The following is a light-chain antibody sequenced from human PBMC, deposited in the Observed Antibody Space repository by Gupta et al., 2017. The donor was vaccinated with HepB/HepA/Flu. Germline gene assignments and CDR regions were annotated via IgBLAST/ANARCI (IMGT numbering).Light chain of an antibody. CDR2: KAS. J-gene: IGKJ3*01. Sequence: DIQMTQSPSTLSASLVDRVTITCRASQSISTWLSWYQLKPGKAPKLLIYKASSLESGVPSRFSGSGSGTEFPLAIRCLPLAAFAPYSCLPSPTSLFPFGPGATLDIK. CDR3: LPSPTSLFP. V-gene: IGKV1-5*03. CDR1: QSISTW.